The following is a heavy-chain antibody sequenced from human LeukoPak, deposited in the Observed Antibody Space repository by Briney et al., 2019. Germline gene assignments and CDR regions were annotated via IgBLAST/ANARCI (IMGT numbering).Heavy chain of an antibody. Sequence: SETLSLTCTVSGGSISSSSYYWGWIRQPPGKGLEWIGSIYYSGSTYYNPSLKSRVIISVDTSKNQFSLKLNSVTAADTAVYYCARRGYYDSSGYRHWGQGTLVTVSS. CDR3: ARRGYYDSSGYRH. J-gene: IGHJ4*02. CDR2: IYYSGST. V-gene: IGHV4-39*07. D-gene: IGHD3-22*01. CDR1: GGSISSSSYY.